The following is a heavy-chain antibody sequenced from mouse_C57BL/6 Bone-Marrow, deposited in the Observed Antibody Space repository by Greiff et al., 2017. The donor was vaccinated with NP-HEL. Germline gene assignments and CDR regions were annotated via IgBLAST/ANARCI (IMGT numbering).Heavy chain of an antibody. D-gene: IGHD1-1*01. CDR2: ISYDGSN. V-gene: IGHV3-6*01. Sequence: EVKVEESGPGLVKPSQSLSLTCSVTGYSITSGYYWNWIRQFPGNKLEWMGYISYDGSNNYIPSLKNRISITRDTSKNQFFLKLNSVTTEDTATYYCARGIITTVVATPYWYFDVWGTGTTVTVSS. J-gene: IGHJ1*03. CDR3: ARGIITTVVATPYWYFDV. CDR1: GYSITSGYY.